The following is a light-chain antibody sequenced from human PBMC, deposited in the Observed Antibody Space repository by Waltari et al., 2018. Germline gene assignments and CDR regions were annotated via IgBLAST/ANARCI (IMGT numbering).Light chain of an antibody. J-gene: IGLJ1*01. CDR2: DTS. CDR1: TGAVTSGHS. V-gene: IGLV7-46*01. CDR3: LLSYSGARSRV. Sequence: QAVVTQEPSLTVSPGGTVTLTCGSSTGAVTSGHSPYWFQQKPGQAPRTLIYDTSNKHSWTPARFSGSLLGGKAALTLSGAQPEDEAEYYCLLSYSGARSRVFGTGTKVTVL.